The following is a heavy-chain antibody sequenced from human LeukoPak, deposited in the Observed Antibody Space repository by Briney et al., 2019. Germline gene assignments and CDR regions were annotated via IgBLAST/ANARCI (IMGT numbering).Heavy chain of an antibody. Sequence: PSETLSLTXAVSGYSISSGYYWGWIRQPPGKGLEWIGSIYHSGSTYYNPSLKSRVTISVDTSKNQFSLKLSSMTAADTAVYYCATYGVYASALDYWGQGTLVTVSS. J-gene: IGHJ4*02. CDR1: GYSISSGYY. CDR2: IYHSGST. V-gene: IGHV4-38-2*01. CDR3: ATYGVYASALDY. D-gene: IGHD2-8*01.